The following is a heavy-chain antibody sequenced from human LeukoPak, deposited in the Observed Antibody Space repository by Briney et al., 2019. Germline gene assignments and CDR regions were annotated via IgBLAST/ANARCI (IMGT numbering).Heavy chain of an antibody. D-gene: IGHD6-13*01. CDR1: GGTFSSYA. CDR3: ARHSSSWEKEFDY. CDR2: IIPIFGTA. Sequence: ASVKVSCKASGGTFSSYAISWVRQAPGQGLEWMGGIIPIFGTANYAQKFQGRVTITADESTSTAYMELSSLRSEDTAVYYCARHSSSWEKEFDYWGQGTLVTVAS. V-gene: IGHV1-69*13. J-gene: IGHJ4*02.